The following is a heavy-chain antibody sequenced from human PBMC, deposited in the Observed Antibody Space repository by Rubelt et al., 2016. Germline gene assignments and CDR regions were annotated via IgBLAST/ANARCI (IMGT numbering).Heavy chain of an antibody. CDR2: ISAYNGNT. V-gene: IGHV1-18*01. Sequence: QVQLVQSGAEVKKPGASVKVSCKASGYTFTSYGISWVRQAPGQGLEWMGWISAYNGNTNCVRKLQGRVTLTTDTSRSTAYRELRSLGSDDTAVYYCAGGRGPDYWGQGTLVTVSS. CDR3: AGGRGPDY. CDR1: GYTFTSYG. J-gene: IGHJ4*02.